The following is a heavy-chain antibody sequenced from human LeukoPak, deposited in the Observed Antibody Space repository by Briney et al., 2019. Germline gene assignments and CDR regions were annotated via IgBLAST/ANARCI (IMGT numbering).Heavy chain of an antibody. CDR1: GFTFSSYG. D-gene: IGHD3-10*01. Sequence: GGSLRLSCAASGFTFSSYGMHWVRQAPGKGLEWVAVISYDGSNKYYADSVKGRSTISRDNSKNTLYLQMNSLRAEDTAVYYCAKGITMVRGVSNNWFDPWGQGTLVTVSS. V-gene: IGHV3-30*18. J-gene: IGHJ5*02. CDR2: ISYDGSNK. CDR3: AKGITMVRGVSNNWFDP.